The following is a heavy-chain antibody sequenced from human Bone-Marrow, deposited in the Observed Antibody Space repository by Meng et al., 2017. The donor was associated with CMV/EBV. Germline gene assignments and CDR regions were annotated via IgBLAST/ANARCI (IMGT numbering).Heavy chain of an antibody. CDR2: IYHRGIT. D-gene: IGHD3-3*01. Sequence: SETLSRTCTVCGYSISSGYYWGWIRQPPGKGLEWIGSIYHRGITNYNPSLKSRVTISVDTSKNQFSPKLSSMTAAATAVYYCARAGLRSGYYFFEDCYYYNGMDVWTQGTTVTFSS. V-gene: IGHV4-38-2*02. CDR1: GYSISSGYY. CDR3: ARAGLRSGYYFFEDCYYYNGMDV. J-gene: IGHJ6*01.